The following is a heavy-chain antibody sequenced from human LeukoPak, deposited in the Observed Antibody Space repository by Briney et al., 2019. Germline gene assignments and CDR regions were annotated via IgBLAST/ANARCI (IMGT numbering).Heavy chain of an antibody. J-gene: IGHJ3*02. D-gene: IGHD6-13*01. CDR1: GGSINSGGYY. Sequence: SETLSLTCTVSGGSINSGGYYWSWIRQHPGKGLEWIGYISNSGSTYYHPSLKSRVTISVDTSKNQFSLKLSSVTAADTAVYYCARFYSTELQQLVRDAFDIWGQGTMVTVSS. CDR2: ISNSGST. CDR3: ARFYSTELQQLVRDAFDI. V-gene: IGHV4-61*08.